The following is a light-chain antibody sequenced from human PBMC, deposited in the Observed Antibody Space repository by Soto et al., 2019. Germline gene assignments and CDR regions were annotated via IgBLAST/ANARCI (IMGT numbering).Light chain of an antibody. CDR3: QQYNDWPLT. Sequence: EIVFAHSPGTLSLSPVERATLSCRASPSVSGSNLAWYQQRPGQAPRLLIYGASSRATGVPARFSGSGSGTEFTLTISSLQSEDFAVYYCQQYNDWPLTLGGGTKVDIK. CDR1: PSVSGSN. V-gene: IGKV3-15*01. J-gene: IGKJ4*01. CDR2: GAS.